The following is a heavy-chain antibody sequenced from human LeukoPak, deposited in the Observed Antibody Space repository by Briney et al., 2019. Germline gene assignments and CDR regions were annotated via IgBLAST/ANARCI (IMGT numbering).Heavy chain of an antibody. Sequence: SETPSLTCTVSGGSISSYYWSWIRQPAGKGLEWIGRIYTSGSTNYNPSLKSRVTMSVDTSKNQFSLKLSSVTAADTAVYYCAAVGGSGSYYIWFDPWGQGTLVTVSS. CDR2: IYTSGST. J-gene: IGHJ5*02. D-gene: IGHD3-10*01. V-gene: IGHV4-4*07. CDR3: AAVGGSGSYYIWFDP. CDR1: GGSISSYY.